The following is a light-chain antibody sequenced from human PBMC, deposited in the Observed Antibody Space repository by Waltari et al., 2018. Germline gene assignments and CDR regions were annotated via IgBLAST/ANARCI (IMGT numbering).Light chain of an antibody. CDR3: SSFADTNPFV. Sequence: QSALTHPPSASGSPGQSVTISCPGTSSHVGRYNSASWYQQHPGKAPKLIIYEVTKRPSGVPDRFSGSKSGNTASLTVSGLQAEDEADYYCSSFADTNPFVFGTGTKVTVL. CDR1: SSHVGRYNS. CDR2: EVT. V-gene: IGLV2-8*01. J-gene: IGLJ1*01.